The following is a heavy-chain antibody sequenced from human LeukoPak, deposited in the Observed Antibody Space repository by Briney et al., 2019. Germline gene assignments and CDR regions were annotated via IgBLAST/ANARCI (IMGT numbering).Heavy chain of an antibody. CDR1: GSSISSSSAY. D-gene: IGHD5-18*01. V-gene: IGHV4-39*01. J-gene: IGHJ4*02. Sequence: SETLSLTCTVSGSSISSSSAYWGWIRQPPGKGLEWTGSIYYSKNTYYNPSLKSRVTISADTSKNQFSLTLGSVSATDTAVYYCVSPRGFSYGYFDYWGQGTLVTVSS. CDR3: VSPRGFSYGYFDY. CDR2: IYYSKNT.